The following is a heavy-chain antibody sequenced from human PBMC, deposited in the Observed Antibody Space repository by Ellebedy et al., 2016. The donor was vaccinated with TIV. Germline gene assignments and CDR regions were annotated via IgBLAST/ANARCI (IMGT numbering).Heavy chain of an antibody. D-gene: IGHD3-10*01. CDR2: SGAAGDT. V-gene: IGHV3-13*01. J-gene: IGHJ2*01. CDR1: GCSLTGSD. Sequence: PGGSLRLSCAASGCSLTGSDLHWVRRPAGKGLEWVSASGAAGDTYYSDSVRCRFTISRESAKNSFYLQMNSLTAGYTAVYYCARGSPGGDNWFFGLWGRGTRVTVSS. CDR3: ARGSPGGDNWFFGL.